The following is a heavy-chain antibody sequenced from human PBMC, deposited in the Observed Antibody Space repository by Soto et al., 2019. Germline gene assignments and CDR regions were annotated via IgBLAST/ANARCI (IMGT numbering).Heavy chain of an antibody. D-gene: IGHD3-16*01. CDR2: IYYSGST. Sequence: QVQLQESGPGLVKPSQTLSLTCTVSGGSISSGGYYWSWIRQHPGKGLEWIGYIYYSGSTHYNPSLNIQVTLSVERSKNQFSLRLGPGPAPDTAVYYCARAWGGYFDYWGQGTLVTVSS. CDR1: GGSISSGGYY. V-gene: IGHV4-31*01. J-gene: IGHJ4*02. CDR3: ARAWGGYFDY.